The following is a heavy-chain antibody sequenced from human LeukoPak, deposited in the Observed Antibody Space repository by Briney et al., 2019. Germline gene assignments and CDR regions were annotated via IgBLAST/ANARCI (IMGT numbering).Heavy chain of an antibody. D-gene: IGHD3-22*01. J-gene: IGHJ3*01. V-gene: IGHV1-18*04. CDR2: IGTYNGNT. CDR1: GYTFTTYY. CDR3: ARDRGGYSHESSGYYPDGFDV. Sequence: ASVKVSCKASGYTFTTYYMHWVRQAPGQGLEWMGWIGTYNGNTNYAQKFEGRVTMTTDTATSTAYMELRSLRPDDTAVFYCARDRGGYSHESSGYYPDGFDVWGQGTMVTVSS.